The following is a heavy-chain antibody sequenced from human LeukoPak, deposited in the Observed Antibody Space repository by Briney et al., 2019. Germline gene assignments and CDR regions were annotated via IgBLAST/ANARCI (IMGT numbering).Heavy chain of an antibody. J-gene: IGHJ4*02. CDR3: ARRDGSWYGY. V-gene: IGHV4-39*01. CDR2: IYNSGST. Sequence: PSETLSLTCTVSGGSISRSSYYWGWIRQPPGKGLEWIGSIYNSGSTYYNPSLKSRVTISVDTSKNQFSLKLSSVTAADTAVYYCARRDGSWYGYWGQGTLVTVSS. CDR1: GGSISRSSYY. D-gene: IGHD6-13*01.